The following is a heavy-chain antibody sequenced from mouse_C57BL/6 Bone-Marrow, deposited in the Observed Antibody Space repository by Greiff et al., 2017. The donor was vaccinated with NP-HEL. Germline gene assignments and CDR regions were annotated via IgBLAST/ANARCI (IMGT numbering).Heavy chain of an antibody. Sequence: VQLQESGPELVKPGASVKISCKASGYAFSSSWMNWVKQRPGKGLEWIGRIYPGDGDTNYNGKFKGKATLTADKSSSTAYMQLSSLTSEDSAVDFCAREGTSYGSTYDAMDYWGQGTSVTVSS. J-gene: IGHJ4*01. D-gene: IGHD1-1*01. CDR3: AREGTSYGSTYDAMDY. CDR1: GYAFSSSW. V-gene: IGHV1-82*01. CDR2: IYPGDGDT.